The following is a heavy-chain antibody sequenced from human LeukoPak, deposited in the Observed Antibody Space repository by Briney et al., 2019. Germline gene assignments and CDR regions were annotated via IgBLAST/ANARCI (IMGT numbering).Heavy chain of an antibody. J-gene: IGHJ3*01. D-gene: IGHD2-21*01. CDR3: ARDDPDVVVIPGAADV. CDR2: ITPIFGST. CDR1: GDTFSNYV. V-gene: IGHV1-69*13. Sequence: SVKVSCKASGDTFSNYVISWFRQAPGQGLEWMGGITPIFGSTYFVQKFQGRVTFTADDSTTTAYMERSSLRSEDPAVYYCARDDPDVVVIPGAADVWGQGTLITVSS.